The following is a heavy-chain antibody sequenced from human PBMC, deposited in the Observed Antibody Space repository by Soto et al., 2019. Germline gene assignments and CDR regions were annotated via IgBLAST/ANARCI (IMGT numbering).Heavy chain of an antibody. CDR2: IYSGGST. J-gene: IGHJ6*02. CDR3: ARGLNYGSGSYYYYSGMDV. V-gene: IGHV3-53*01. D-gene: IGHD3-10*01. Sequence: SGGSLRLSCAASGFTVSSNYMSWVRQAPGKGLEWVSVIYSGGSTYYADSVKGRFTISRDNSKNTLYLQMNSLRAEDTAVYYCARGLNYGSGSYYYYSGMDVCGQGPTVTV. CDR1: GFTVSSNY.